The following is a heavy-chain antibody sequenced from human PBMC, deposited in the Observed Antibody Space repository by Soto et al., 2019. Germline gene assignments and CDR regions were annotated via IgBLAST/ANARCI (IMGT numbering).Heavy chain of an antibody. D-gene: IGHD3-9*01. Sequence: GGSLRLSCAASGFTFSSYWMHWVRQAPGKGLVWVSRINSDGSSTSYADSVKGRFTISRDNAKNTLYLQMNSLRAEDTAVYYCARGGPPLRYFDWFPEYYFDYWGQGTLVTVSS. J-gene: IGHJ4*02. CDR2: INSDGSST. CDR3: ARGGPPLRYFDWFPEYYFDY. V-gene: IGHV3-74*01. CDR1: GFTFSSYW.